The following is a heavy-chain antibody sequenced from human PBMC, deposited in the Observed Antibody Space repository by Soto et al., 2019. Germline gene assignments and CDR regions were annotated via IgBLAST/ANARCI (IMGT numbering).Heavy chain of an antibody. D-gene: IGHD3-9*01. CDR3: ARDHYDTLTYNSGMDV. Sequence: EVQLVESGGGLVQPGGSLRLSCAASGFTVSSHYMTWVRQAPGKGLEWVSTIYPGGTTYYADSVKGRFTTSKDNSKNTLYFQMNSLRVADTAVYYCARDHYDTLTYNSGMDVWGQGTTVTVSS. J-gene: IGHJ6*02. V-gene: IGHV3-53*04. CDR1: GFTVSSHY. CDR2: IYPGGTT.